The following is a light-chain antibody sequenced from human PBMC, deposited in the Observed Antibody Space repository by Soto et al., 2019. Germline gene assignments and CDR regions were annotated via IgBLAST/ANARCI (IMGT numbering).Light chain of an antibody. J-gene: IGKJ1*01. Sequence: EIFLTRPPRTLSLCPGEISTLSFRASLTVSSHLAWYQQKPGQAPRLLIYGASSRATGIPDRFSGSGSGTNFTLTISRLEPEDFAVYYCQQYGSSPPKTVGQGTKVDIK. CDR2: GAS. CDR3: QQYGSSPPKT. V-gene: IGKV3-20*01. CDR1: LTVSSH.